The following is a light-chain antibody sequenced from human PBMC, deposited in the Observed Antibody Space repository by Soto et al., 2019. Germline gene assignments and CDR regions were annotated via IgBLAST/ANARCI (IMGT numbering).Light chain of an antibody. J-gene: IGLJ1*01. CDR3: CSNAGRPDV. CDR2: DVD. CDR1: SSDIGGYNY. V-gene: IGLV2-11*01. Sequence: ALTQPRSVSGSPGQSVAISCTGTSSDIGGYNYVSWYQQHPGKAPKVMIYDVDKRPSGVPDRFSGSKSGNTASLTISDLQTEDEADYYCCSNAGRPDVFGTGTKVTVL.